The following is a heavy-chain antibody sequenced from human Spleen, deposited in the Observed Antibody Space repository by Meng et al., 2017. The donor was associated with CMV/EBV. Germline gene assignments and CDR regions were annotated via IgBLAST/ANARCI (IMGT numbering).Heavy chain of an antibody. Sequence: GESLKISCAASGFSFSAYAMHWVRQAPGKGLEWVTLISYDGNNKYYADSVKGRFTISRDNSKNTLYLQMNILRADDTAVYYCARDVSSTSWYRLDYWGQGTLVTVSS. CDR2: ISYDGNNK. V-gene: IGHV3-30-3*01. CDR3: ARDVSSTSWYRLDY. CDR1: GFSFSAYA. J-gene: IGHJ4*02. D-gene: IGHD6-13*01.